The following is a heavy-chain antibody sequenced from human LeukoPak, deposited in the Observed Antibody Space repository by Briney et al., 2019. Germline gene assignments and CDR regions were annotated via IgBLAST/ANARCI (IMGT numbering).Heavy chain of an antibody. CDR2: IYHSGSN. CDR3: ARMSYDSSLYIG. CDR1: GYSISSGYY. D-gene: IGHD3-22*01. V-gene: IGHV4-38-2*02. J-gene: IGHJ4*02. Sequence: SETLSHTCTVSGYSISSGYYWGWIRQPPGKGLEWIGSIYHSGSNYYNPSLKSRVTISVDTAKNQFPLKLSSVTAADTAVYYCARMSYDSSLYIGWGQGTLVTVSS.